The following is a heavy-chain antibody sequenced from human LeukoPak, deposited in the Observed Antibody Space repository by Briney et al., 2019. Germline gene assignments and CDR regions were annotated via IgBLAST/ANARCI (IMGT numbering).Heavy chain of an antibody. CDR2: IYYSGST. Sequence: SETLSLTCTVSGGSISSSSYYWGWIRQPPGKGLEWIGSIYYSGSTYYNPSLKSRVTISVDTSKNQFSLKLSSVTAADTAVYYCARRGYSSAAGVDYWGQGTLVTVSS. CDR3: ARRGYSSAAGVDY. V-gene: IGHV4-39*01. CDR1: GGSISSSSYY. J-gene: IGHJ4*02. D-gene: IGHD6-25*01.